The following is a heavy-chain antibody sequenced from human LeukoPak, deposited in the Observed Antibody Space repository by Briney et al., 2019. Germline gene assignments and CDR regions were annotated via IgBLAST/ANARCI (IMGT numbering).Heavy chain of an antibody. V-gene: IGHV1-46*01. D-gene: IGHD3-3*01. CDR1: GYTFTSYY. CDR3: AACLRREGINWSGYSNWFDP. CDR2: INPSGGST. Sequence: ASVKVSCKASGYTFTSYYMHWVRQAPGQGLEWMGIINPSGGSTSYAQKFQGRVTMTRDTSTSTVYMELSSLRSEDTAVYYCAACLRREGINWSGYSNWFDPWGQGTLVAVSS. J-gene: IGHJ5*02.